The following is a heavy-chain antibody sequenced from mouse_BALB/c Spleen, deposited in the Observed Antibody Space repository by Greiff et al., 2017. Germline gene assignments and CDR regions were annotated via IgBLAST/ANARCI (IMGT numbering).Heavy chain of an antibody. V-gene: IGHV3-2*02. J-gene: IGHJ3*01. CDR1: GYSITSDYA. CDR3: ARWGEGWFAY. Sequence: EVQLVESGPGLVKPSQSLSLTCTVTGYSITSDYAWNWIRQFPGNKLEWMGYISYSGSTSYNPSLKSRISITRDTSKNQFFLQLNSVTTEDTATYYCARWGEGWFAYWGQGTLVTVSA. CDR2: ISYSGST.